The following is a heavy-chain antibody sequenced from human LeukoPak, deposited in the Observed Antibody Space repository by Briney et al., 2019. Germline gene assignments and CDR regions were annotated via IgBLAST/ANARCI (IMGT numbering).Heavy chain of an antibody. CDR3: ARDVGFTKD. CDR2: IYTGGGT. J-gene: IGHJ4*02. Sequence: SETLSLTCTVSGGSISGLYWSWIRQPAGKGLEWIGRIYTGGGTNYNPSLKSRVSMSVDTSKNQFSLKLNSVTAAETAVYFCARDVGFTKDWGQGTLVTVSS. D-gene: IGHD1-26*01. CDR1: GGSISGLY. V-gene: IGHV4-4*07.